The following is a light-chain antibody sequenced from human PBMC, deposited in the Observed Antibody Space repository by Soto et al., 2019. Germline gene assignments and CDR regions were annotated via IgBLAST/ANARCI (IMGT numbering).Light chain of an antibody. CDR2: GAS. V-gene: IGKV3-15*01. CDR1: QSVNAN. CDR3: QQYNTWLWT. J-gene: IGKJ1*01. Sequence: EVVMTQSPATLSVSPGERATLSCRASQSVNANLAWYQQKPGQAHRLLIHGASNRATGIPARFSGSGFGTEFILNNSSLQSEDLAVHYCQQYNTWLWTFGQGTKVEI.